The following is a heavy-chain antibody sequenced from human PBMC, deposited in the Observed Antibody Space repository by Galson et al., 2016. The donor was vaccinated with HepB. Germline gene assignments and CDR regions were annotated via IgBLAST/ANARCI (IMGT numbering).Heavy chain of an antibody. CDR3: ARDRTKQQESRVAVGAGMDG. V-gene: IGHV1-2*02. J-gene: IGHJ6*04. CDR2: INPRSGGT. Sequence: SVKVSCKASGYTFNDYYMHWVRQAPGQGLEWMGWINPRSGGTRFAQKFQGRVTMTRDTSLTTVFLELSSLRSDDTAVYYCARDRTKQQESRVAVGAGMDGWGKGTTVTASS. CDR1: GYTFNDYY. D-gene: IGHD1/OR15-1a*01.